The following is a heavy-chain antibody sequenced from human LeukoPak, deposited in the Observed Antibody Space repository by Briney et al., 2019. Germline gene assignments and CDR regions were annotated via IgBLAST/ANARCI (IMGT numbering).Heavy chain of an antibody. CDR2: IYHTGTT. D-gene: IGHD3-16*01. J-gene: IGHJ3*01. Sequence: PSETLSLTCTVSGDSISVTYYWSWIRQPPGKGLEWISYIYHTGTTDSNPSLKSRVTISLDTSKNQFSLKMSSVTAADTAVYYCARRWVYDKRAFDAWGQGTMVTVSS. CDR3: ARRWVYDKRAFDA. CDR1: GDSISVTYY. V-gene: IGHV4-59*08.